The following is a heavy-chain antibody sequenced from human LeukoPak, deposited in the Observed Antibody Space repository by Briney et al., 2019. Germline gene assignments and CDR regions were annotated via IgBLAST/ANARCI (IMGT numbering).Heavy chain of an antibody. J-gene: IGHJ4*02. V-gene: IGHV4-59*08. CDR1: GGSISSYY. Sequence: PSETLSLTCTVSGGSISSYYWSWIRQPPGKGLEWIGYIYYSGSTNYNPSLKSRVTISVDTSKNQFSLKLSSVTAADTAVYYCARHLRKYDFWSGYTYWGQGTLVTVSS. CDR2: IYYSGST. D-gene: IGHD3-3*01. CDR3: ARHLRKYDFWSGYTY.